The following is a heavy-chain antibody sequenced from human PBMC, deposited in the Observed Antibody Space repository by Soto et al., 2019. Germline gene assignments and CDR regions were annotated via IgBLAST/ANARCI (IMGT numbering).Heavy chain of an antibody. CDR3: AKDREQQDYYYGMDF. CDR2: ISVSGGST. J-gene: IGHJ6*02. V-gene: IGHV3-23*01. D-gene: IGHD6-13*01. CDR1: GFTFSNYA. Sequence: PGGSLRLSCAASGFTFSNYAMSWVRQAPGKGLEWVSGISVSGGSTYYADSVKGRFTISRDNSKNTLYLQMNSLRAEDTAVYYCAKDREQQDYYYGMDFCGQGIMVTVSS.